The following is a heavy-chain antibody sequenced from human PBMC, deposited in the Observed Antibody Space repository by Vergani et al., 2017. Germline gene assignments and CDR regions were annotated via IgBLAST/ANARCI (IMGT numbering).Heavy chain of an antibody. J-gene: IGHJ4*02. V-gene: IGHV3-30*18. Sequence: QVQLVESGGGVVQPGRSLRLSCAASGFTFSSYGMHWVRQAPGKGLEWVAVISYDGSNKYYADSVKGRFTISRDNSKNTLYLQMNSLRAEDTAVYYCAKETYGSGSYYRTKGAHFDYWGQGTLVTVSS. CDR2: ISYDGSNK. CDR3: AKETYGSGSYYRTKGAHFDY. CDR1: GFTFSSYG. D-gene: IGHD3-10*01.